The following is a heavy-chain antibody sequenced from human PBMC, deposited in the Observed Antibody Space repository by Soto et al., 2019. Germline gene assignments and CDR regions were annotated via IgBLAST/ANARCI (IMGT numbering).Heavy chain of an antibody. Sequence: SGGSLRLSCAASGFTFSNAWMSWVRQAPGKGLEWVGRIKSKTDGGTTDYAAPVKGRFTISRDDSKNTLYLQMNSLKTEDTAVYYCTTDEEYSSSWKSLDVWGHGTTVTVSS. CDR3: TTDEEYSSSWKSLDV. CDR2: IKSKTDGGTT. V-gene: IGHV3-15*01. D-gene: IGHD6-13*01. CDR1: GFTFSNAW. J-gene: IGHJ6*02.